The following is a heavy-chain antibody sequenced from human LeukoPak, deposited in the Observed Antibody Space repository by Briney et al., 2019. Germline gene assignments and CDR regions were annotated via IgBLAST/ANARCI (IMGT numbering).Heavy chain of an antibody. J-gene: IGHJ3*02. CDR3: ARNIWFGESADAFDI. D-gene: IGHD3-10*01. V-gene: IGHV1-2*02. CDR2: INPNSGGT. Sequence: ASVKVSCKASGYTFTSYYMHWVRQAPGQGLEWMGWINPNSGGTNYAQKFQGRVTMTRDKSIRAAYMELSRLASDDTAVYYCARNIWFGESADAFDIWGQGTMVTVSS. CDR1: GYTFTSYY.